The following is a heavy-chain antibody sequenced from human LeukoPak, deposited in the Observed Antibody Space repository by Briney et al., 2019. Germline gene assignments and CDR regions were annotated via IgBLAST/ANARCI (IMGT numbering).Heavy chain of an antibody. J-gene: IGHJ4*02. CDR2: IGPYNGNT. CDR3: ARGPHERSGYPDD. Sequence: ASVKVSCKVSGYTLTELSMHWVRQAPGQGLEWMGWIGPYNGNTNYAQKFQGRVTMTTDTSTSTAYMELRSLRSDDTAVYYCARGPHERSGYPDDWGQGTLVTVSS. D-gene: IGHD3-22*01. CDR1: GYTLTELS. V-gene: IGHV1-18*01.